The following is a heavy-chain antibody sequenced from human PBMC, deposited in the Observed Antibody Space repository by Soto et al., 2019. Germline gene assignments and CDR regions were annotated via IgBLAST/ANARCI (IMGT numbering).Heavy chain of an antibody. CDR3: AKEGRFGSSWPAGDS. CDR1: GFTFSSHT. CDR2: ISGSGTGT. V-gene: IGHV3-23*01. Sequence: AGGSLRLSCAASGFTFSSHTMNWVRQAPGKGLEWVSGISGSGTGTYYAASVKGRFTISRDNSKEAVYQQMSSLAAEDTAVYYCAKEGRFGSSWPAGDSWGQGTLVTVS. J-gene: IGHJ5*01. D-gene: IGHD6-13*01.